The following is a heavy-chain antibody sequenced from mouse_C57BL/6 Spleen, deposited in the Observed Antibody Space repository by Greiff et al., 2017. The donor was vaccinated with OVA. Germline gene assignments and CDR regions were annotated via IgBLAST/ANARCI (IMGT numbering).Heavy chain of an antibody. CDR2: IDPSDSYT. CDR3: ARNGLTGTYAMDY. Sequence: QVQLQQPGAELVKPGASVKLSCKASGYTFTSYWMQWVKQRPGQGLEWIGEIDPSDSYTNYNQKFKGKATLTVDTSSSTAYMQLSSLTSEDSAVYYCARNGLTGTYAMDYWGQGTSVTVSS. J-gene: IGHJ4*01. CDR1: GYTFTSYW. D-gene: IGHD4-1*01. V-gene: IGHV1-50*01.